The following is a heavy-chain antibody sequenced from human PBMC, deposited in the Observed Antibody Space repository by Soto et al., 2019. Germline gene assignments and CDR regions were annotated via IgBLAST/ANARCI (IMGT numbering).Heavy chain of an antibody. D-gene: IGHD3-22*01. V-gene: IGHV2-5*02. J-gene: IGHJ3*02. CDR3: AHRRPGLYYDSSGYLTAHDAFDI. Sequence: QITLKESGPTLVKPTQTLTLTCTFSGFSLSTSGVGVGWIRQPPGKALEWLALIYWDDDKRYSPSLKSRLTITTDTAKNHVVLTLTNMDPVDTATYYCAHRRPGLYYDSSGYLTAHDAFDIWGQGTMVTVSS. CDR2: IYWDDDK. CDR1: GFSLSTSGVG.